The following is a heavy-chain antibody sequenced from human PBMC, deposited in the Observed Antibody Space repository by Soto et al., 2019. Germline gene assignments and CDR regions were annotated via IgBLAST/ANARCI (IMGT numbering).Heavy chain of an antibody. CDR1: GFIFINYW. CDR2: IKQDGGQK. J-gene: IGHJ4*02. D-gene: IGHD6-6*01. Sequence: PGGSLRLSCAASGFIFINYWMSWVRQAPGKGLEWVANIKQDGGQKYYVDSVKGRFTISRDNARNSLYLQINSLRAEDTAMYYCARIGYSSSSLDYWGLGTLVTVSS. CDR3: ARIGYSSSSLDY. V-gene: IGHV3-7*03.